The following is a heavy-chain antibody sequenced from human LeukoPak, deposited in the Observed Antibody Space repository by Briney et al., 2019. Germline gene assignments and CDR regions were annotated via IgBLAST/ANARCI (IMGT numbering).Heavy chain of an antibody. J-gene: IGHJ5*02. D-gene: IGHD3-22*01. CDR3: ARDAAGEGRLVITWFDP. Sequence: SETLSLTCDVSGGSISSNNWWSWVRQSPEKGLEWIGEIYHSGSTNYNPSLKSRVTISVDRSKNQFSLKLSSVTAADTAVYFCARDAAGEGRLVITWFDPWGQGTLVTVSS. CDR2: IYHSGST. CDR1: GGSISSNNW. V-gene: IGHV4-4*02.